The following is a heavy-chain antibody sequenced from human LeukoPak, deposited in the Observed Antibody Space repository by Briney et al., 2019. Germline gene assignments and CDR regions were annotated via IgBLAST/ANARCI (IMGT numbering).Heavy chain of an antibody. CDR1: GFTFSSYG. Sequence: GRSLRLSCAASGFTFSSYGMHWVRQAPGKGLEWVAVIWYDGSNRYYADSVKGRFTISRDNSRNTLYLQMNSLRAEDTAVYYCARDYDFWGNNWFDPWGQGTLVTVSS. V-gene: IGHV3-33*01. D-gene: IGHD3/OR15-3a*01. CDR3: ARDYDFWGNNWFDP. CDR2: IWYDGSNR. J-gene: IGHJ5*02.